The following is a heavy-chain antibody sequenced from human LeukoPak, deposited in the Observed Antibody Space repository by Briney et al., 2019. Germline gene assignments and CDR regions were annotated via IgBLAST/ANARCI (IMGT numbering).Heavy chain of an antibody. V-gene: IGHV3-74*01. J-gene: IGHJ4*02. CDR2: INSDGSST. Sequence: PGGSLRLSCAASGFTFSSYWMHWVRQAPGKGLVWVSRINSDGSSTSYADSVKGRFTISRDNAKNSLYLQMNSLRAEDTAVYYCARGGDYGERVDYWGQGTLVTVSS. D-gene: IGHD4-17*01. CDR1: GFTFSSYW. CDR3: ARGGDYGERVDY.